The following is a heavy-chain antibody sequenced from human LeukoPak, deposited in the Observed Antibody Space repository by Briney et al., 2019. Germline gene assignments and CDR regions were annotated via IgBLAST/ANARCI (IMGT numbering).Heavy chain of an antibody. D-gene: IGHD3-22*01. CDR1: GGSISSYY. V-gene: IGHV4-59*01. J-gene: IGHJ3*01. CDR2: IYYSGST. CDR3: AGNYYDSIYPPF. Sequence: SETLSLSCTVSGGSISSYYWSWLRQPPGKGLEWIGYIYYSGSTNYNPSLKSRVTISVDTSKNQFSLKLSSVTAADTAMYCRAGNYYDSIYPPFSGPGTIVTVSS.